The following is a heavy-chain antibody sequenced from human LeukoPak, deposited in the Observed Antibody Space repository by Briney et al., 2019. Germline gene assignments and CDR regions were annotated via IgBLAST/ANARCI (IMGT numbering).Heavy chain of an antibody. CDR2: IYYSGST. D-gene: IGHD4-11*01. Sequence: PSETLSLTCTVSGGSMSNYYWSWIRRPPGKGLEWIGYIYYSGSTNYNPSLKSRVTISIDTSKNQLSLKLSSVTAADTAVYYCARLIKYSNYYFDYWGQGTLVTVSS. CDR3: ARLIKYSNYYFDY. J-gene: IGHJ4*02. CDR1: GGSMSNYY. V-gene: IGHV4-59*08.